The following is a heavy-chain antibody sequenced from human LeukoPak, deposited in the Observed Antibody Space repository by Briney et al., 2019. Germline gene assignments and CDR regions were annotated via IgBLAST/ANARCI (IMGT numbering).Heavy chain of an antibody. J-gene: IGHJ6*02. CDR1: GGSTSSSSYY. CDR2: IFYSGRT. D-gene: IGHD3-9*01. Sequence: SETLSLTCTVSGGSTSSSSYYWGWIRQPPGKGLEWIGTIFYSGRTNYNPSLKSRVTISVDTSRNQFSLELSSVTAADTAVYYCARSRYFDWFTFWGQGTTVTVSS. V-gene: IGHV4-39*07. CDR3: ARSRYFDWFTF.